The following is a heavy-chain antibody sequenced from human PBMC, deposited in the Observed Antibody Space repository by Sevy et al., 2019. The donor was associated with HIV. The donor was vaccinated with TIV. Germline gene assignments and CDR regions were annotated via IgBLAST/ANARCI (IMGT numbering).Heavy chain of an antibody. Sequence: ASVKVSCKASGYTFTSNYMHWVRQAPGQGLEWMGIINPSGVSASYAQKFQGRVTVTRDTSRSTVYMELSSLRSEDTAVYYCARDRAAAGKTYYFYGMDVWGQGTTVTVSS. CDR3: ARDRAAAGKTYYFYGMDV. CDR2: INPSGVSA. V-gene: IGHV1-46*01. J-gene: IGHJ6*02. D-gene: IGHD6-13*01. CDR1: GYTFTSNY.